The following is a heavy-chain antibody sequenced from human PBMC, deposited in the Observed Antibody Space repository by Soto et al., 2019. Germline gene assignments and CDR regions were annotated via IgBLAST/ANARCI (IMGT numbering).Heavy chain of an antibody. D-gene: IGHD1-26*01. J-gene: IGHJ3*02. Sequence: QVQLQESGPGLVKPSETLSLTCTVSGGSISSYYWSWIRQPAGKGLEWIGRIYTSGSTNYNPSLRSRGTMSVDTSKNQFSLKLSSVTAADTGVYYCARAPLSGSYTDAFDIWGRGTMVAVSS. V-gene: IGHV4-4*07. CDR3: ARAPLSGSYTDAFDI. CDR2: IYTSGST. CDR1: GGSISSYY.